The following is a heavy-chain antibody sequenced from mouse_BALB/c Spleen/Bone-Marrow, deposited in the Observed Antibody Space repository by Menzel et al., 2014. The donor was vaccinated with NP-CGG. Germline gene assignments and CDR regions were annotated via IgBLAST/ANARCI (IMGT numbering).Heavy chain of an antibody. Sequence: GAELVKPGASVKLSCTASGFNIKDTYMHWVKQRPEQGLEWIGRIDPANGNTKYVPKFQGKATITADTSSNTAYLQLSSLTSEDTAVYYCASYYYGRYFDVWGAGTTVTVSS. D-gene: IGHD1-1*01. V-gene: IGHV14-3*02. J-gene: IGHJ1*01. CDR1: GFNIKDTY. CDR3: ASYYYGRYFDV. CDR2: IDPANGNT.